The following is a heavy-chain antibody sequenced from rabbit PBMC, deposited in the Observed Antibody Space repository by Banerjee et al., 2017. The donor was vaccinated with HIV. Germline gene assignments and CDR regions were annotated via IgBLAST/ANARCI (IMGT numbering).Heavy chain of an antibody. V-gene: IGHV1S45*01. CDR1: GIDFSGLYY. CDR2: IYGGGGIS. D-gene: IGHD4-2*01. CDR3: ARAIYTGDGVAAGYFNL. J-gene: IGHJ4*01. Sequence: QQHLEESGGGLVKAGGTLTLTCKASGIDFSGLYYMCWVRQAPGKGLELIACIYGGGGISNYASWAKGRFTISKPSSTTVTLQMTSLTAADTATYFCARAIYTGDGVAAGYFNLWGPGTLVTVS.